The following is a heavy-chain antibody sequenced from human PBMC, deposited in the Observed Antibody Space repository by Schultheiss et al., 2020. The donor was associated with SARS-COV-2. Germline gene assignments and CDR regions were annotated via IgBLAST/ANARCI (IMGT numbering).Heavy chain of an antibody. J-gene: IGHJ6*02. CDR2: ISSSGSTI. D-gene: IGHD1-26*01. Sequence: GGSLRLSCAASGFTFSDYYMSWIRQAPGKGLEWVSYISSSGSTIYYADSVKGRFTISRDNAKNSLYLQMNSVRAEDTAVYYCAKDLRKYSGSYYGWHGMDVWGQGTTVTVSS. CDR3: AKDLRKYSGSYYGWHGMDV. V-gene: IGHV3-11*01. CDR1: GFTFSDYY.